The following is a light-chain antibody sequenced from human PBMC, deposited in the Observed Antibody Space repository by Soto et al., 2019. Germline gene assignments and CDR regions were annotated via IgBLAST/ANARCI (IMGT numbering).Light chain of an antibody. Sequence: EIVLTQSPATLSLSPGERATLFCRVSQSISNYLAWYQQKSGQAPRLLIYDASNRATGIPARFSGVGSGTDFTLTIPGPAPEDFAVYYCQQRSKWPPTFGQGTKLDIK. V-gene: IGKV3-11*01. J-gene: IGKJ2*01. CDR1: QSISNY. CDR2: DAS. CDR3: QQRSKWPPT.